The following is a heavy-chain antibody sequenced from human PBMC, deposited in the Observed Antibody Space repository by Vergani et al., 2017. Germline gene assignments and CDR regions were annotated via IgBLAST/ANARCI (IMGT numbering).Heavy chain of an antibody. D-gene: IGHD2-21*01. CDR2: IYHSGST. CDR3: ARASHCINCYSEGPNGPGYYYMDV. V-gene: IGHV4-4*03. J-gene: IGHJ6*03. Sequence: QVQLPESGPGLVKPPGTLSLTCAVSGGSISGTNWWSWVRQSPGKGLEWIGEIYHSGSTNYNPSLKSRVTISVDTSKNQFSLQLSSVTAADTAVYYCARASHCINCYSEGPNGPGYYYMDVWGKGTTVTVSS. CDR1: GGSISGTNW.